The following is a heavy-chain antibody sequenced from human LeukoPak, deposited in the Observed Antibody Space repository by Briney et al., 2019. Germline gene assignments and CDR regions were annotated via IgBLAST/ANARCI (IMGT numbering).Heavy chain of an antibody. CDR2: IYTSGST. CDR1: GGSISSYY. V-gene: IGHV4-4*07. Sequence: SETLSLTCTVSGGSISSYYWSWIRQPAGKGLEWIGRIYTSGSTNYNPSLKSRVTISVDTSKNQFSLKLSSVTAADTAVYYCARGTTPPGYYYYYMGVWGKGTTVTVSS. J-gene: IGHJ6*03. CDR3: ARGTTPPGYYYYYMGV. D-gene: IGHD1-14*01.